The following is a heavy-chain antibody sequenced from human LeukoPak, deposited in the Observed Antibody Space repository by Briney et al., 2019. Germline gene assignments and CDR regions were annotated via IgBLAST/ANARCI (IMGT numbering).Heavy chain of an antibody. CDR2: IYISGST. J-gene: IGHJ4*02. V-gene: IGHV4-4*07. D-gene: IGHD6-19*01. CDR3: ARDNGYTSGWGPPFDY. CDR1: GXSVRSYY. Sequence: PSETLSLTCAVSGXSVRSYYWSWIRQPAGKGLEWIGRIYISGSTNYNPSLKSRVTMSIDTSKNQFSLKLSSVTAADTAVYYCARDNGYTSGWGPPFDYWGQGTLVTVSS.